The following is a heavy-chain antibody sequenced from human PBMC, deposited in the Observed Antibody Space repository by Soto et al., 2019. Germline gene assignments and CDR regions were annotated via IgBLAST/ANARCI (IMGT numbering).Heavy chain of an antibody. V-gene: IGHV1-69*13. CDR1: GYTLTELS. CDR2: IIPIFGTA. J-gene: IGHJ4*02. D-gene: IGHD5-12*01. Sequence: GASVKVSCKVSGYTLTELSMHWVRQAPGKGLEWMGGIIPIFGTANYAQKFQGRVTITADESTSTAYMELSSLRSEDTAVYYCARGVEMATISMDSWGQGTLVTVSS. CDR3: ARGVEMATISMDS.